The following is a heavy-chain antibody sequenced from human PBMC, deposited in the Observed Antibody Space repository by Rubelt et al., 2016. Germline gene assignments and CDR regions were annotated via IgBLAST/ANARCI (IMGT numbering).Heavy chain of an antibody. Sequence: PGASVKVSCKASGYTFTSYAMHWVRQAPGQRLEWMGWINAGNGNTKYSQKFQGRVTITRDTSASTAYMELSSLRSEDTAVYYCARDMYGDYVGYYYGMDVWGQGTTVTVSS. D-gene: IGHD4-17*01. CDR3: ARDMYGDYVGYYYGMDV. CDR1: GYTFTSYA. J-gene: IGHJ6*02. CDR2: INAGNGNT. V-gene: IGHV1-3*01.